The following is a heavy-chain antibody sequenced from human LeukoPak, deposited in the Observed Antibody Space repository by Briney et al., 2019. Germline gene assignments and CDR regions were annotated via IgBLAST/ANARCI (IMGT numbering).Heavy chain of an antibody. V-gene: IGHV3-9*01. CDR2: ISWNSGSI. CDR1: GFTFDDYA. J-gene: IGHJ4*02. CDR3: AKDMTSGIVGAADFDY. Sequence: GGALRLSCAASGFTFDDYAMHWVRQAPGKGLEWVSGISWNSGSIGYADSVKGRFTISRDNAKNSLYLQMNSLRAEDTALYYCAKDMTSGIVGAADFDYWGQGTLVTVSS. D-gene: IGHD1-26*01.